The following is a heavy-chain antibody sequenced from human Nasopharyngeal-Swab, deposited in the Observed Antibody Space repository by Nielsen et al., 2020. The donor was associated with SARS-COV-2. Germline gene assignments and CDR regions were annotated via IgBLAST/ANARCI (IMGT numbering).Heavy chain of an antibody. CDR1: VGTFSSYS. D-gene: IGHD3-22*01. J-gene: IGHJ5*02. CDR2: IIPIFGTA. CDR3: ARDGGDYYDSSGYESVDP. Sequence: SVKVSCKASVGTFSSYSISWVRQAPAQGLEWMGGIIPIFGTANYAQKFQGRVTITADESTSTAYIELSSLRSEDTAVYYCARDGGDYYDSSGYESVDPWGQGTLVTVSS. V-gene: IGHV1-69*13.